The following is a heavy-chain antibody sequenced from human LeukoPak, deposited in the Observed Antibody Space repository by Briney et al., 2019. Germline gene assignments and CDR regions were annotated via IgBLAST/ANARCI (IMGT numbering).Heavy chain of an antibody. CDR2: LSYDGSNK. Sequence: GGSLRLSCAASGFSFSSNYLTWVGQAPGKGLEWVALLSYDGSNKYYTDSVKGRFTISRDNSKNTLFVQMNSLRDEDRDVYYCAKHPGDFTGIVNYYYMDVWGKGTTVTVSS. CDR1: GFSFSSNY. D-gene: IGHD1-26*01. V-gene: IGHV3-30*18. CDR3: AKHPGDFTGIVNYYYMDV. J-gene: IGHJ6*03.